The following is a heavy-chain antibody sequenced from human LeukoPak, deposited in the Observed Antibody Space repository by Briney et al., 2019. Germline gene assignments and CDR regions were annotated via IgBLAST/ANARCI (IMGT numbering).Heavy chain of an antibody. J-gene: IGHJ6*02. Sequence: GASVKVSCKASGYTFTNYAISWVRQAPGQGLEWMGRIIPILGIANYAQRFQGRVTITADKSTSTAYMELSSLRSEDTAVYYCARPVATVTTVGMDVWGQGTTVTVPS. D-gene: IGHD4-17*01. CDR2: IIPILGIA. CDR1: GYTFTNYA. CDR3: ARPVATVTTVGMDV. V-gene: IGHV1-69*04.